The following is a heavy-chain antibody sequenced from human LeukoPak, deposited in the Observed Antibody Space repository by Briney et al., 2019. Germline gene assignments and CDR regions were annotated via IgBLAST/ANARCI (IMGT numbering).Heavy chain of an antibody. CDR1: GFTFSDYY. V-gene: IGHV3-11*04. J-gene: IGHJ6*02. CDR2: ISSSGSTI. Sequence: PGGSLRLSCAASGFTFSDYYMSWIRQAPGKGLEWVSYISSSGSTIYYADSVKGRFTISRDNAKNSLYLQMNSLRAEDTAVYYCATSNDYGDGCYYYYGMDVWGQGTTVTVSS. D-gene: IGHD4-17*01. CDR3: ATSNDYGDGCYYYYGMDV.